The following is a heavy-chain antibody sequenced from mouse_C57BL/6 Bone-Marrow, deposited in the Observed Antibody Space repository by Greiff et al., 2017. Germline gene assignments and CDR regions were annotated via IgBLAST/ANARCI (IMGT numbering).Heavy chain of an antibody. Sequence: QVQLQQPGAELVKPGASVKMSCKASGYTFTSYWITWVKQRPGQGLEWIGDIYPGSGSTNYNEKFKSKATLTVDTSSSTAYMPLSSLTSEDSAVYYCARFPYYSNFYYAMDYWGQGTSVTVSS. CDR1: GYTFTSYW. J-gene: IGHJ4*01. D-gene: IGHD2-5*01. V-gene: IGHV1-55*01. CDR3: ARFPYYSNFYYAMDY. CDR2: IYPGSGST.